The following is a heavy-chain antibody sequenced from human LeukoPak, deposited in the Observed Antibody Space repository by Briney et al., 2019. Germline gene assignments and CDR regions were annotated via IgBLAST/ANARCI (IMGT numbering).Heavy chain of an antibody. CDR3: ARDSVAGSLTFDY. V-gene: IGHV3-23*01. J-gene: IGHJ4*02. D-gene: IGHD6-19*01. CDR2: ITDSGRKT. Sequence: GGSLRLSCAASGLTFSNYAMNWVRQASGRGLEWVSGITDSGRKTYYADSVKGRFSISRDNSKNTVYLQMNSLRAEDTAVYYCARDSVAGSLTFDYWGQGTLVTVSS. CDR1: GLTFSNYA.